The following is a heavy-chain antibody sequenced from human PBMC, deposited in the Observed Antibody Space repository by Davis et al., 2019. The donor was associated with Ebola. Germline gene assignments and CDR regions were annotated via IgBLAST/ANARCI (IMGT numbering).Heavy chain of an antibody. D-gene: IGHD5-12*01. Sequence: SLKISCEASGFTFGNYGMHWVRQPPGKGLEWVSRISWDHGSRDYANFAKGRFTVSRDNAKNTLYLQMNGLRSEDTAIYYCASFGTDWQRSDWGQGTLVTVSS. CDR1: GFTFGNYG. CDR3: ASFGTDWQRSD. J-gene: IGHJ4*02. CDR2: ISWDHGSR. V-gene: IGHV3-9*01.